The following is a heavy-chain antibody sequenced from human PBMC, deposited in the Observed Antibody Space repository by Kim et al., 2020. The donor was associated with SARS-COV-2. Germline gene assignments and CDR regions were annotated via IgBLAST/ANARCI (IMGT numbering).Heavy chain of an antibody. V-gene: IGHV3-48*04. CDR2: STI. Sequence: STIYYADSVKGRFTISRDNAKNSLYLQMNSLRAEDTAVYYCARDSDRFDIWGQGTMVTVSS. D-gene: IGHD3-10*01. J-gene: IGHJ3*02. CDR3: ARDSDRFDI.